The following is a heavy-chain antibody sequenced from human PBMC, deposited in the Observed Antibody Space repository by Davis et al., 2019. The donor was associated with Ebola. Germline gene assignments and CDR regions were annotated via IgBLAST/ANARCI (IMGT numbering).Heavy chain of an antibody. D-gene: IGHD6-19*01. Sequence: SETLSLTCTVSGGSISSYYWSWIRQPAGKGLEWIGRIYTSGSTNYNPSLKSRVTMSVDTSKNQFSLKLSSVTAADTAVYYCARDQIAVAGPPYFDYWGQGTLVTVSS. J-gene: IGHJ4*02. V-gene: IGHV4-4*07. CDR2: IYTSGST. CDR1: GGSISSYY. CDR3: ARDQIAVAGPPYFDY.